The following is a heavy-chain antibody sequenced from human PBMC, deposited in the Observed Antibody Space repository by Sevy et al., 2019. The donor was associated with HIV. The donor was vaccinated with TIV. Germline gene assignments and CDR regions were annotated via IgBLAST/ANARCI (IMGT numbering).Heavy chain of an antibody. CDR3: ARGLGDSSSSERDY. V-gene: IGHV1-2*02. J-gene: IGHJ4*02. CDR1: GYTFTGYY. CDR2: INPNSGGT. D-gene: IGHD6-6*01. Sequence: ASVKVSCKASGYTFTGYYMHWVRQAPGQGLEWMGWINPNSGGTNYAQKFQGRVTMTRDMSISTAYMELSRLRSDDTAVYYCARGLGDSSSSERDYWGQGTLVTVSS.